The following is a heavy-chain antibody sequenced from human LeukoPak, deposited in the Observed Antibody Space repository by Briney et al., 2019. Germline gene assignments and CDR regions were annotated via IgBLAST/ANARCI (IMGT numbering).Heavy chain of an antibody. CDR2: ITPIFGIA. D-gene: IGHD3-22*01. CDR1: GGTFSRFT. CDR3: AREWGLESSGYYYAY. J-gene: IGHJ4*02. V-gene: IGHV1-69*13. Sequence: SVKVSCKASGGTFSRFTISWVRQAPGQGFEWMGGITPIFGIANFAQKSQGRVSITADESTSTAFMELSSLRSEDTAVYYCAREWGLESSGYYYAYWGQGTLVTVSS.